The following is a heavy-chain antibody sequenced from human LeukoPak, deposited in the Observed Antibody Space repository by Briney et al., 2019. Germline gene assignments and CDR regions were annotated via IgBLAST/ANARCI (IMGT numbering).Heavy chain of an antibody. CDR2: ISDSGATT. V-gene: IGHV3-23*01. Sequence: GGSLRLSCAASGFTFSSYAMSWVRQAPGKGLEWVSVISDSGATTYYADSVKGRFTISRDSSKDTLYLQMNSLRAEDTAIYYCVKAPRDGYNKYYFDHWGQGTLVTVSS. CDR3: VKAPRDGYNKYYFDH. D-gene: IGHD5-24*01. CDR1: GFTFSSYA. J-gene: IGHJ4*02.